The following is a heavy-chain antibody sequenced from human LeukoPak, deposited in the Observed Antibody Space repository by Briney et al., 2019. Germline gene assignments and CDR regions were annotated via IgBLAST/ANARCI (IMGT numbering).Heavy chain of an antibody. CDR3: ARHKGGSYGDYVNAFDI. Sequence: PSQTLSLTCTVSGGSISSSSYYWGWIRQPPGKGLEWIGSIYYSGSTYYNPSLKSRVTISVDTSKNQFSLKLSSVTAADTAVYYCARHKGGSYGDYVNAFDIWGQGTMVTVSS. CDR1: GGSISSSSYY. J-gene: IGHJ3*02. CDR2: IYYSGST. D-gene: IGHD4-17*01. V-gene: IGHV4-39*01.